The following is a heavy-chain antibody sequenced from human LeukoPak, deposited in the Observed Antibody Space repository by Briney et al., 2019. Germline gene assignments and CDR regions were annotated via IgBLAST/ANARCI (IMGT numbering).Heavy chain of an antibody. J-gene: IGHJ6*03. Sequence: ASVKVSCKASGYTFTSYDINWVRQATGQGLEWMGWINTNTGNPTYAQGFTGRFVFSLDTSVSTAYLQISSLKAEDTAVYYCARRGYSSSLHYYYYMDVWGKGTTVTVSS. CDR2: INTNTGNP. D-gene: IGHD6-13*01. CDR1: GYTFTSYD. V-gene: IGHV7-4-1*02. CDR3: ARRGYSSSLHYYYYMDV.